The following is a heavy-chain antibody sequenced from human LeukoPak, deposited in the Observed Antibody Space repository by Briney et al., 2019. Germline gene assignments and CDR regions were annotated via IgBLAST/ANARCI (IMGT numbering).Heavy chain of an antibody. V-gene: IGHV3-23*01. D-gene: IGHD5-12*01. CDR1: GFTFSSYA. Sequence: KTGGSLRLSCAASGFTFSSYAMSWVRQAPGKGLEWVSAISGSGGSTYYADSVKGRFTISRDNAKNSLYLQMNSLRAEGTAVYYCARARGYSGSRPGDYWGQGTLVTVSS. CDR3: ARARGYSGSRPGDY. CDR2: ISGSGGST. J-gene: IGHJ4*02.